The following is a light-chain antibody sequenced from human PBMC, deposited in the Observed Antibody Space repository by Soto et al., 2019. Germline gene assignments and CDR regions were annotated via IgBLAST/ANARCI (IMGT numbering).Light chain of an antibody. CDR1: SSDVGGYDF. Sequence: QSALTQPASVSGSPGQSITISCTGTSSDVGGYDFVSWYQHHPGKAPRLIIYQVSNRPSGVSNRFSGSKSGNTASLTISGLQPEDEADYYCSSYTSSSTLVFGGGTKLTVL. V-gene: IGLV2-14*01. CDR2: QVS. J-gene: IGLJ2*01. CDR3: SSYTSSSTLV.